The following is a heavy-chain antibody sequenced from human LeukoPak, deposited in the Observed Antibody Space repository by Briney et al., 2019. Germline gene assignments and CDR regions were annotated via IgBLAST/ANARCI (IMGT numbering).Heavy chain of an antibody. CDR2: MNPNSGNT. V-gene: IGHV1-8*01. CDR1: GYTFTSYD. Sequence: ASVKVSCKASGYTFTSYDINWVRQATGQGLEWMGWMNPNSGNTGYAQKFQGRVTMTRNTSISTAYMELSSLRSEDTAVYYCATFPQDYGDYVFDYWGQGTLVTVSS. CDR3: ATFPQDYGDYVFDY. J-gene: IGHJ4*02. D-gene: IGHD4-17*01.